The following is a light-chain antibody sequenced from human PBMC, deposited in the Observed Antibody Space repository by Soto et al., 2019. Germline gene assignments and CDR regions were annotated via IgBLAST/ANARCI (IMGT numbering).Light chain of an antibody. Sequence: EKLMSQSPATLSVSPGERVTLSCRASQNIHDHMSWFLQKPGQTPRLLIYDAVIRAADVPARFSGSGSGTEFTLTISSLQSEDFAVYYCQQYNNWPPETFGQGTKVDIK. V-gene: IGKV3-15*01. J-gene: IGKJ1*01. CDR3: QQYNNWPPET. CDR2: DAV. CDR1: QNIHDH.